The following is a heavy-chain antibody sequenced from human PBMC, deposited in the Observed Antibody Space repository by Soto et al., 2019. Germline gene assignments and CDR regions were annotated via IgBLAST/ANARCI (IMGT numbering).Heavy chain of an antibody. Sequence: SVKVSCKASGGTFSSYAISWVRQAPGQGLEWMGGIIPIFGTANYAQKFQGRVTITADESTSTAYMELSSLRSEDTAVYYCARTNYYGSGMYWFDPWGQGTLVTVSS. CDR1: GGTFSSYA. CDR3: ARTNYYGSGMYWFDP. CDR2: IIPIFGTA. J-gene: IGHJ5*02. V-gene: IGHV1-69*13. D-gene: IGHD3-10*01.